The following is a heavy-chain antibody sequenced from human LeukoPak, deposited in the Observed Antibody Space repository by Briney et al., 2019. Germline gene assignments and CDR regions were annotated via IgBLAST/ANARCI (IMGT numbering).Heavy chain of an antibody. CDR3: ASLVGGYYPPVEAFDV. Sequence: PGGPLRLSCAASGFSFRSCWMHWVRQAPGKELVWVSRINSDGSTTNYADSVRGRFTISRDNAKNTLYLQMNSLRADDSAAYFCASLVGGYYPPVEAFDVWGEGTMVTVSS. J-gene: IGHJ3*01. CDR2: INSDGSTT. CDR1: GFSFRSCW. V-gene: IGHV3-74*01. D-gene: IGHD3-3*01.